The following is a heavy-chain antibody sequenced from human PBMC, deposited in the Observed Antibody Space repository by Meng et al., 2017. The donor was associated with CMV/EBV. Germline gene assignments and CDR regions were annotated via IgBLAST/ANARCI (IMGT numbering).Heavy chain of an antibody. D-gene: IGHD2-21*01. Sequence: QVQLVQSGAEVKQPGASVKASCKASGYTFTGYGISWVRQAPGQGLEWMGWISVYNGHTNFAQNLQGRVTMTTDTSTSTAYVELRSLRSDDTAIYYCARGVPLGIIYSFDYWGQGTLVTVSS. J-gene: IGHJ4*01. V-gene: IGHV1-18*01. CDR1: GYTFTGYG. CDR2: ISVYNGHT. CDR3: ARGVPLGIIYSFDY.